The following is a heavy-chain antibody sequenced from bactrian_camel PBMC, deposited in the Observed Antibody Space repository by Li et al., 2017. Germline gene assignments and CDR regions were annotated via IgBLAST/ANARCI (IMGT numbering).Heavy chain of an antibody. Sequence: HVQLVESGGGSVQAGGSLTLSCVASEYTRDYCMGWSRQAPGKEREGVASINSDGWTAYGDSVKGRFTISQDTGKDTIYLQMNSLRPDDTGTYFCAAVRSGGGTVATDCRAGQLSASDFAAWGQGTQVTVS. CDR1: EYTRDYC. CDR3: AAVRSGGGTVATDCRAGQLSASDFAA. J-gene: IGHJ6*01. CDR2: INSDGWT. D-gene: IGHD6*01. V-gene: IGHV3S53*01.